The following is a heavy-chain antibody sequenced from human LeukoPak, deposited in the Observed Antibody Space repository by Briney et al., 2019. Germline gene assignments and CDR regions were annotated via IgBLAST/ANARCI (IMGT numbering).Heavy chain of an antibody. CDR3: ARAPYQLLHVGGYYYYYMDV. D-gene: IGHD2-2*01. Sequence: SETLSLTCTVSGGSISSYYWSWIRQPPGKGLEWIGYIYYSGSTNYNPSLKSRVTISVDTSKNQFSLKLSSVTAADTAVYYCARAPYQLLHVGGYYYYYMDVWGKGTTVTVSS. V-gene: IGHV4-59*01. J-gene: IGHJ6*03. CDR2: IYYSGST. CDR1: GGSISSYY.